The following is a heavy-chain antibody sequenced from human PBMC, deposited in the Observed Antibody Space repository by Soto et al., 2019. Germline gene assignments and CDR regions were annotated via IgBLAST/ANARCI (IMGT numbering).Heavy chain of an antibody. CDR1: GGSISSYY. V-gene: IGHV4-59*01. CDR2: IYYSGST. CDR3: TRAWGRVFDY. D-gene: IGHD2-15*01. J-gene: IGHJ4*02. Sequence: QVQLQESGPGLVKPSETLSLTCTVSGGSISSYYWSWIRQPPGKGLEWIGYIYYSGSTNYNPSLNSLVTIGVETSKNQFSLKLSFVAAAATAVYYCTRAWGRVFDYWGQGTLVTVSS.